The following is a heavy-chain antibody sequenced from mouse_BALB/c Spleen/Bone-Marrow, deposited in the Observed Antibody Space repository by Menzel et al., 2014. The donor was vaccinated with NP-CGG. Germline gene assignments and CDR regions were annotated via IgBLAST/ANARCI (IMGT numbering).Heavy chain of an antibody. Sequence: VQLQQSGAELAKPGASVKMSCKASGYTFTSYWMHWVKQRPGQGLEWIGYINPSTGYTDYNQKFKDKATLTADKSSSTAYMQLSSLTSEDSAVCYCARVYYGYLFAYWGQGTLVTVSA. D-gene: IGHD1-2*01. CDR3: ARVYYGYLFAY. V-gene: IGHV1-7*01. CDR1: GYTFTSYW. J-gene: IGHJ3*01. CDR2: INPSTGYT.